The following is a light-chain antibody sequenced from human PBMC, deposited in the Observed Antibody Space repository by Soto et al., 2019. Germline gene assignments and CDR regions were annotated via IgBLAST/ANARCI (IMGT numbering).Light chain of an antibody. CDR2: GAS. CDR3: QAFNSAPRP. J-gene: IGKJ1*01. CDR1: QGIREY. Sequence: QMTQSPSSLSASLGDRVTISCRASQGIREYVAWYQQKPGKVPKLLIYGASTLQSGVPSRFSGSGSGPDFTLTISSLQPEDLGTYYCQAFNSAPRPFGQGTKVEIK. V-gene: IGKV1-27*01.